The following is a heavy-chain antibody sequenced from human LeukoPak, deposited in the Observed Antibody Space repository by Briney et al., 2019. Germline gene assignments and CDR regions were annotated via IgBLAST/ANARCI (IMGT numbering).Heavy chain of an antibody. Sequence: GGSLRLSCAASGFTFSSYSMTWVRQAPGKGLEWVSYISSSSSTIYYADSVKGRFTISRDNAKNSLYLQMNSLRAEDTAVYYCARAGYYDSSGWNYWGQGTLVTVSS. CDR1: GFTFSSYS. J-gene: IGHJ4*02. CDR3: ARAGYYDSSGWNY. V-gene: IGHV3-48*01. D-gene: IGHD3-22*01. CDR2: ISSSSSTI.